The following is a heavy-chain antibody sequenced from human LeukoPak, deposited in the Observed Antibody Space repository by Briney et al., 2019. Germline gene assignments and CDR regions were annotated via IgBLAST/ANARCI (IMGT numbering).Heavy chain of an antibody. J-gene: IGHJ6*03. V-gene: IGHV3-30-3*01. CDR2: ISYDGNNQ. CDR1: GFTFSSYA. CDR3: ARAQQNYYYYYYMDV. Sequence: GGSLRLSCAASGFTFSSYAMYWVRQSPGKGLEWVAVISYDGNNQYYADSVKGRFTISRDNSKNMLYLQMNSLRAEDTAVYYCARAQQNYYYYYYMDVWGKGTTVAVSS.